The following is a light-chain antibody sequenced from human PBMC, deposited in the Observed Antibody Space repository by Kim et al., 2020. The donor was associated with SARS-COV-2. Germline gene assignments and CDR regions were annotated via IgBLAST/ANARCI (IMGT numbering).Light chain of an antibody. CDR1: QGINSL. CDR2: PAS. V-gene: IGKV1-12*01. Sequence: DIQMTQSPSSVSASVGDRVTITCRASQGINSLLAWYQQKPGKAPKLLIFPASSLESGVPSRFSGSGSGTDFTLTISSLQPEDFAIYFCQQANNFPLTFGGGTKVDIK. CDR3: QQANNFPLT. J-gene: IGKJ4*01.